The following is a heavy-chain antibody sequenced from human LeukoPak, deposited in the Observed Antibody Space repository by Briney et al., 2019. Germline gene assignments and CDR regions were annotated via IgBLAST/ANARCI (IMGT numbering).Heavy chain of an antibody. CDR1: GYTFSSDG. Sequence: GASVKVSCKASGYTFSSDGISWVRQAPGQGLEWMGWISSYNGNTKYAEKLQGRVTMTTDTSTSTAYMELRSLRSDDTAVYYCARDRGDYYYMDVWGKGTTVTISS. CDR2: ISSYNGNT. V-gene: IGHV1-18*01. J-gene: IGHJ6*03. CDR3: ARDRGDYYYMDV.